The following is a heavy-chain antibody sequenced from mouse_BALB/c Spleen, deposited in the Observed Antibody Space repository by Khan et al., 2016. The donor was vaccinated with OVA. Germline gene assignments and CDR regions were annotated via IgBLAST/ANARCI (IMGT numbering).Heavy chain of an antibody. CDR1: GYSFTSYY. D-gene: IGHD2-2*01. CDR2: IDPFSGGT. V-gene: IGHV1S135*01. CDR3: AGHGYVGDVAY. Sequence: VQLQQSGPELVKPGASVKISCKASGYSFTSYYIHWVMQSLGKSLEWIGYIDPFSGGTTYNQKFKGKATLTVDKSSSKACLHLINLTSDDSAVYYCAGHGYVGDVAYWGQGTMVTVAA. J-gene: IGHJ3*01.